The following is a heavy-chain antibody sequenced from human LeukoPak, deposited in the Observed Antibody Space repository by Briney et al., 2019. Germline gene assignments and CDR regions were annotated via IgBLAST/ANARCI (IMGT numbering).Heavy chain of an antibody. CDR2: TYYSGST. V-gene: IGHV4-39*01. CDR1: GGSISSSSYY. J-gene: IGHJ6*02. Sequence: SETLSLTCTVSGGSISSSSYYWGWIRQPPGKGLEWIGSTYYSGSTYYNPSLKSRVTISVDTSKNQFSLKLSSVTAADTAVYYCASYDSSSSSYYGMDVWGQGTTVTVSS. D-gene: IGHD6-6*01. CDR3: ASYDSSSSSYYGMDV.